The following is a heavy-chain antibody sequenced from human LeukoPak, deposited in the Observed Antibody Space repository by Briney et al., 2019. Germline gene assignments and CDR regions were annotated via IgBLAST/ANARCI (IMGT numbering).Heavy chain of an antibody. J-gene: IGHJ2*01. V-gene: IGHV4-39*01. CDR3: ARHKLGNYWYFDL. Sequence: SETLSLTCTVSGVSVSSPDYYWVWIRQPPGKGLEWVGNIHHSGSTYYNPSLKSRVTISVDTSKNQFSLKLSSVTAADTAVYYCARHKLGNYWYFDLWGRGTLVTVSS. D-gene: IGHD7-27*01. CDR1: GVSVSSPDYY. CDR2: IHHSGST.